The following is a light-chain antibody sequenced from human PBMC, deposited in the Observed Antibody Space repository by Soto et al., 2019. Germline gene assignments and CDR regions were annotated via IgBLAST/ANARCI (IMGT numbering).Light chain of an antibody. CDR2: GAS. Sequence: EIVLTQSPGPLSLSPGERATLSCKASQSVSSRLAWYQQKPGQAPRLLIYGASRRATGIPDRFSGSGSGTDFILTISRLEPEDFTVYYCQQYGSSLLTLGGGTKVDIK. CDR3: QQYGSSLLT. J-gene: IGKJ4*01. CDR1: QSVSSR. V-gene: IGKV3-20*01.